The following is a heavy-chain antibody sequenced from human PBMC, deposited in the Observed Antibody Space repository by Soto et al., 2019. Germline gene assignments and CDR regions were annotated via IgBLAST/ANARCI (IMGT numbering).Heavy chain of an antibody. CDR2: IYSGGST. J-gene: IGHJ3*02. CDR1: GFTVSSNY. D-gene: IGHD5-18*01. V-gene: IGHV3-66*01. Sequence: EVQLVESGGGLVQPGGSLRLSCAASGFTVSSNYMSWVRQAPGKGLEWVSVIYSGGSTYYADSVKGRFTISRDNSKNTLYLQMNSLIAEDTAVYYCARGSGYSYVAFDIWGQGTMVTVSS. CDR3: ARGSGYSYVAFDI.